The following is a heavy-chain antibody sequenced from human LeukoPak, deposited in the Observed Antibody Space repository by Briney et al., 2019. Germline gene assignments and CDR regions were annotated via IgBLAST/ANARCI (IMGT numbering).Heavy chain of an antibody. CDR3: ARKVPNDSSGYYYRGQFDP. CDR1: GGSISSYY. J-gene: IGHJ5*02. D-gene: IGHD3-22*01. CDR2: IYYSGST. V-gene: IGHV4-59*01. Sequence: PSETLSLTCTVSGGSISSYYWSWIRQPPGKGLEWIGYIYYSGSTNYNPSLKSRVTISVDTSKNQFSLKLSSVTAADTAVYYCARKVPNDSSGYYYRGQFDPWGQGTLVTVSS.